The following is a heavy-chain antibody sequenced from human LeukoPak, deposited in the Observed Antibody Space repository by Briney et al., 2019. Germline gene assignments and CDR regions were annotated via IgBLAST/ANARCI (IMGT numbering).Heavy chain of an antibody. CDR3: ARDGGSGSGSYHFDY. D-gene: IGHD3-10*01. Sequence: PSQTLSLTCTVSGGSFSSGGYYWRWIRQHRGKGLEWMGYIYYSGSTYYNPTLKSRVIISLDTSKNQFSLKVSSVTAADSAVYYCARDGGSGSGSYHFDYWGQGVLVTVSS. V-gene: IGHV4-31*03. J-gene: IGHJ4*02. CDR2: IYYSGST. CDR1: GGSFSSGGYY.